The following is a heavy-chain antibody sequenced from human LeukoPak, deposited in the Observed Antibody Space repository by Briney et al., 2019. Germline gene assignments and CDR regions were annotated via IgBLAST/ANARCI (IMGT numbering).Heavy chain of an antibody. J-gene: IGHJ4*02. CDR1: GFTFSSYA. D-gene: IGHD5-12*01. Sequence: PGGSLSLSCAASGFTFSSYAMSWVRQAPGKGLEWVSAISGSGGSTYYADSVKGRFTISRDNSKNTLYLQMNSLRAEDTAVYYCAKGPTSGYSGSFDYWGQGTLVTVSS. CDR2: ISGSGGST. V-gene: IGHV3-23*01. CDR3: AKGPTSGYSGSFDY.